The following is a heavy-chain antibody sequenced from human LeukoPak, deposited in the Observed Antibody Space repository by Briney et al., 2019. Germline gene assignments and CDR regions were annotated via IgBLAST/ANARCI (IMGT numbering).Heavy chain of an antibody. D-gene: IGHD2-15*01. CDR2: IYTRGST. J-gene: IGHJ3*02. V-gene: IGHV4-4*07. CDR3: ARGRYCSADICSGGDAFDI. Sequence: SETLSLTCTVSGGSISSYYWSWIRQPPGKGLEWIGRIYTRGSTNYNPSLKSRVTMSVDTSKNQFSLKLSSVTAADTAVYYCARGRYCSADICSGGDAFDIWGQGTMVSVSS. CDR1: GGSISSYY.